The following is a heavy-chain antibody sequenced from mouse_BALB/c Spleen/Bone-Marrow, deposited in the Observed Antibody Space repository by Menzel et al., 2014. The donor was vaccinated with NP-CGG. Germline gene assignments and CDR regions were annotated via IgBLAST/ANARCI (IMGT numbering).Heavy chain of an antibody. V-gene: IGHV1-9*01. CDR1: GYTFTSYW. CDR2: ILPGSGST. CDR3: ARHYYGSSHFAY. J-gene: IGHJ3*01. Sequence: QVQLQQSGAELARPGASVKLSCKASGYTFTSYWMEWVKQRPGHGREWIGEILPGSGSTNYNEKFKGKATFTADTSSKPAYMQLSSLTSEDSAVYYCARHYYGSSHFAYWGQGTLVTVSA. D-gene: IGHD1-1*01.